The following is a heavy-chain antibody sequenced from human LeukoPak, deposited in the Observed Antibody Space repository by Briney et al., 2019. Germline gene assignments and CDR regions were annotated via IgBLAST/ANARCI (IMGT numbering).Heavy chain of an antibody. Sequence: SVKVSCKASGGTFSSYAISWVRQAPGQGLEWMGGIIPIFGTANYAQKFQGRVTITADESTSTAYMELSSLRSDDTAVYYCARDLCGGDCSKSPIDYWGQGTLVTVSS. J-gene: IGHJ4*02. CDR1: GGTFSSYA. CDR2: IIPIFGTA. CDR3: ARDLCGGDCSKSPIDY. V-gene: IGHV1-69*13. D-gene: IGHD2-21*02.